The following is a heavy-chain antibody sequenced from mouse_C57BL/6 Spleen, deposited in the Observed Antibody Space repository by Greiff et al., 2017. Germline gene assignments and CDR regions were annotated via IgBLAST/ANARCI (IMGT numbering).Heavy chain of an antibody. V-gene: IGHV1-72*01. D-gene: IGHD1-1*01. CDR3: ARRYGSSYGYFDV. CDR2: IDPNSGGT. Sequence: QVHVKQPGAELVKPGASVKLSCKASGYTFTSYWMHWVKQRPGRGLEWIGRIDPNSGGTKYNEKFKSKATLTVDKPSSTAYMQLSSLTSEDSAVYYCARRYGSSYGYFDVWGTGTTVTVSS. J-gene: IGHJ1*03. CDR1: GYTFTSYW.